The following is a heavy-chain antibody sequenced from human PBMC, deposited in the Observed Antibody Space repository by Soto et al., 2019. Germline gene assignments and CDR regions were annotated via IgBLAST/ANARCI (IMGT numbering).Heavy chain of an antibody. Sequence: GASVKVSCKASGGTFSSYAISWVRQAPGQGLEWMGGIIPIFGTANYAQKFQGRVTITADESTSTAYMELSSLRSEDTAVYYCARGGFPPRYYFDYWGQGTLVTVSS. CDR2: IIPIFGTA. J-gene: IGHJ4*02. V-gene: IGHV1-69*13. CDR1: GGTFSSYA. CDR3: ARGGFPPRYYFDY. D-gene: IGHD3-16*01.